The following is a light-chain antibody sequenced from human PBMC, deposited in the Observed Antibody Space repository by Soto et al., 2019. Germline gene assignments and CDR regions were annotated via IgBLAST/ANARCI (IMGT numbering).Light chain of an antibody. CDR3: EERSNWPCT. V-gene: IGKV3-11*01. CDR1: QSVNSY. CDR2: DVS. Sequence: EIGLTQSPATLSLSPGDRATLSCRASQSVNSYLAWYQQKPGQAPRLLIYDVSNKATGIPARFSGSGSGTDFTLTITALAPEDLAVYYCEERSNWPCTFGGGTKVEIK. J-gene: IGKJ4*01.